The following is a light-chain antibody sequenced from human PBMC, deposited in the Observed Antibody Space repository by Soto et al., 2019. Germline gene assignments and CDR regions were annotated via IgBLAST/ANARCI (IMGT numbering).Light chain of an antibody. CDR1: QSVSSSY. V-gene: IGKV3-20*01. Sequence: EIVLTQSPGTLSLSPGERATLSCRASQSVSSSYLAWYRQKPGQAPRLLIYGASSRAAGIPDRFSGSGYGTDFHLHISRLEAEDFAVYYCQQYGSSPRTFGQGTKVEIK. CDR3: QQYGSSPRT. J-gene: IGKJ1*01. CDR2: GAS.